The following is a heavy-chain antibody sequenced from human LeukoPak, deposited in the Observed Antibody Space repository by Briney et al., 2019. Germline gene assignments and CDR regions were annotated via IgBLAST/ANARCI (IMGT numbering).Heavy chain of an antibody. Sequence: SETLSLTCAVYGGSFSGYYWSWIRQPPGKGLEWIGEINHSGSTNYNPSLKSRVTISVDTSKNQFSLKLSSVTAADTAVYYCAGMVQYYYYMDVWGKGTTVTVSS. CDR3: AGMVQYYYYMDV. J-gene: IGHJ6*03. CDR1: GGSFSGYY. CDR2: INHSGST. D-gene: IGHD3-10*01. V-gene: IGHV4-34*01.